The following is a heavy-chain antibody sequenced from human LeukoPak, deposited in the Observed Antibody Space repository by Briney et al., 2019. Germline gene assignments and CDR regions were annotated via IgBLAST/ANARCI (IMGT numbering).Heavy chain of an antibody. J-gene: IGHJ6*02. CDR1: GFTFGDYA. D-gene: IGHD3-22*01. V-gene: IGHV3-49*03. Sequence: GGSLRLSCTASGFTFGDYAMSWFRQAPGKGREGVGVIRSKAYGGTTEYAASVKGRFTISRDDSKSIAYLQMNSLKTEDTAVYYCTRDLPYDSSGYYFDPAWYYYYYGMDVWGQGTTVTVSS. CDR2: IRSKAYGGTT. CDR3: TRDLPYDSSGYYFDPAWYYYYYGMDV.